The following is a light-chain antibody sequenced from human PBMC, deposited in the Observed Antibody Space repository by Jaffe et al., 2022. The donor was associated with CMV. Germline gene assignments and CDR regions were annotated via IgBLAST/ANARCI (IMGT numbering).Light chain of an antibody. CDR2: GAS. J-gene: IGKJ5*01. CDR3: QQCGSSPSIT. CDR1: QYISSSY. V-gene: IGKV3-20*01. Sequence: EIVLTQSPGTLSLSPGERATLSCRASQYISSSYLAWYQQKPGQAPRLLIYGASRRATGTPDRFSGSGSGTDFTLTISRLEPEDSAVYYCQQCGSSPSITFGQGTRLEIK.